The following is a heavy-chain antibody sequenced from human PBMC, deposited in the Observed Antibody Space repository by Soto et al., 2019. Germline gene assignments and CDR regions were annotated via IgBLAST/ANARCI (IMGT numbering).Heavy chain of an antibody. CDR1: GYSVSSNNAA. Sequence: PSQTLSLTCAISGYSVSSNNAAWNWIRQSPSRGLEWLGRTYFRSKWYNDYAVSMKGRIIINPDTSKNQFSLQFNSVTPDDTAVYYCAREEIATAYNWFDPWGQGTLVTVS. V-gene: IGHV6-1*01. CDR2: TYFRSKWYN. CDR3: AREEIATAYNWFDP. J-gene: IGHJ5*02. D-gene: IGHD6-13*01.